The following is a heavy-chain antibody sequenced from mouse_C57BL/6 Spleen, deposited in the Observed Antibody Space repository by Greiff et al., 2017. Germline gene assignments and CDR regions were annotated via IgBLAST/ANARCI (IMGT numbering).Heavy chain of an antibody. V-gene: IGHV6-3*01. D-gene: IGHD2-4*01. CDR2: IRLKSDNYAT. CDR3: TYYDTGDAMDY. J-gene: IGHJ4*01. Sequence: DVQLVESGGGLVQPGGSMKLSCVASGFTFSNYWMNWVRQSPEKGLEWVAQIRLKSDNYATHYAESVKGRFTISRDDSKSSVYLQMNNLRAEDTGIYYCTYYDTGDAMDYWGQGTSVTVSS. CDR1: GFTFSNYW.